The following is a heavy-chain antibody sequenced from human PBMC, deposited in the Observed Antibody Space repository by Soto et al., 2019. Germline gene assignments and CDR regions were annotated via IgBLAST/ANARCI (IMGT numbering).Heavy chain of an antibody. CDR3: AKDITMVRGVITETTEYFDY. J-gene: IGHJ4*02. CDR1: GFTFSSYA. CDR2: ISGSGGST. D-gene: IGHD3-10*01. Sequence: EVQLLESGGGMVQPGGSLRLSCAASGFTFSSYAMSWVRQAPGKGLEWVSAISGSGGSTYYADSVKGRFTISRDNSKNTLYLQMNSLRAEDTAVYYCAKDITMVRGVITETTEYFDYWGQGTLVTVSS. V-gene: IGHV3-23*01.